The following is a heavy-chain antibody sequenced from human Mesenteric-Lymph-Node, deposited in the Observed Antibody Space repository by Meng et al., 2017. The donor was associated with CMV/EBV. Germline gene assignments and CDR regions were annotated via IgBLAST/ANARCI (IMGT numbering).Heavy chain of an antibody. CDR3: ARDTTAVGGFDI. J-gene: IGHJ3*02. CDR1: GYTFTGYY. Sequence: ASVKVSCKASGYTFTGYYMHWVRQAPGQGLEWMGWINPNNGGTNYAQKFQGRVTMTRDTSISTAYMELRSLRSDDTAVYYCARDTTAVGGFDIWGQGTMVTVSS. V-gene: IGHV1-2*02. CDR2: INPNNGGT. D-gene: IGHD1-1*01.